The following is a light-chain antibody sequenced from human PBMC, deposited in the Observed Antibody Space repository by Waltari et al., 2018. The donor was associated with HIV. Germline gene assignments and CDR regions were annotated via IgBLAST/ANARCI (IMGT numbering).Light chain of an antibody. CDR1: QAIRNA. J-gene: IGKJ2*01. CDR3: LQHNDYPRT. V-gene: IGKV1-17*01. CDR2: AAS. Sequence: DIQMIHSPSSLSASVGDRVAITCRASQAIRNALGWYQQKPGEAPKRLIYAASTLQNGVSSRFSGSGSGTEFTLTITSLQPEDVATYYCLQHNDYPRTFGQGTKVEIK.